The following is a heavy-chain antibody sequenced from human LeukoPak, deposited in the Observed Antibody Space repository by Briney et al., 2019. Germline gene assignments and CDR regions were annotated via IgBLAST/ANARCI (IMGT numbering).Heavy chain of an antibody. V-gene: IGHV4-39*01. D-gene: IGHD2-15*01. CDR3: ATVVVVDGGWFDP. CDR2: IYYSGST. J-gene: IGHJ5*02. CDR1: GGSISSSSYY. Sequence: SETLSLTCTVSGGSISSSSYYWGWLRQPPGKGLEWIGSIYYSGSTYYNPSLKSRVTISVDTSKNQFSLKLSSVTAADTAVYYCATVVVVDGGWFDPWGQGTLVTVSS.